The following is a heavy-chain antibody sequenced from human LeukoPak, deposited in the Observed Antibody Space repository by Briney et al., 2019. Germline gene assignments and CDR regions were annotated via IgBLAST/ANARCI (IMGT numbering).Heavy chain of an antibody. J-gene: IGHJ6*03. V-gene: IGHV4-34*01. D-gene: IGHD1-1*01. CDR3: ARLSRDWNDDYYYYYYMDV. Sequence: SETLSLTCAVYGGSFSGYYWNWIRQPPGKGLEWIGEINHSGSTNYNPSLKSRVTISVDTSKNQFSLKLSSVTAADTAVYYCARLSRDWNDDYYYYYYMDVWGKGTTVTVSS. CDR2: INHSGST. CDR1: GGSFSGYY.